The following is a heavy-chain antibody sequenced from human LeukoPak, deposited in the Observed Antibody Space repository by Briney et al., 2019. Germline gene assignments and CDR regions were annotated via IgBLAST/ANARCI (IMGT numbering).Heavy chain of an antibody. CDR2: IYDSGSN. J-gene: IGHJ4*02. CDR1: GGSMSGYY. CDR3: ARSTPDDWSDC. V-gene: IGHV4-59*01. Sequence: PSETLSLTCTVSGGSMSGYYWSWIRQPPAKGLEWIGYIYDSGSNNYNPSLKSRVTISVDTSKNHFSLKLTSVTAADTAVYYCARSTPDDWSDCWGQGTLVTVSS. D-gene: IGHD3-9*01.